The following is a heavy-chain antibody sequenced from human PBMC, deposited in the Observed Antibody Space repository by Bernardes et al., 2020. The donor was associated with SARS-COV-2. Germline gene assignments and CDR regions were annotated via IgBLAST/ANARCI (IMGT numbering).Heavy chain of an antibody. J-gene: IGHJ3*02. V-gene: IGHV4-61*02. Sequence: SETLSLTCTVSGGSISSGSYYWSWIRQPAGKGLEWIGRIYTSGSTNYNPSLKSRVTISVDTSKNQFSLKLSSVTAADTAVYYCARTPVLTTVTIRPDAFDIWGQGTMVTVSS. D-gene: IGHD4-17*01. CDR1: GGSISSGSYY. CDR2: IYTSGST. CDR3: ARTPVLTTVTIRPDAFDI.